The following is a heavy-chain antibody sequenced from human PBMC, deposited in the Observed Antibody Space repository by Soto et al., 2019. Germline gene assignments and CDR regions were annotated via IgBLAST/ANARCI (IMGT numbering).Heavy chain of an antibody. J-gene: IGHJ6*02. CDR2: ISYDGSNK. CDR3: ARDLRPPNLIVVVPAAIYYGMDV. D-gene: IGHD2-2*01. CDR1: GFTFSSYA. V-gene: IGHV3-30-3*01. Sequence: GGSLRLSCAASGFTFSSYAMHWVRQAPGKGLEWVAVISYDGSNKYYTDSVKGRFTISRDNSKNTLYLQMNSLRAEDTAVYYCARDLRPPNLIVVVPAAIYYGMDVWGQGTTVTVSS.